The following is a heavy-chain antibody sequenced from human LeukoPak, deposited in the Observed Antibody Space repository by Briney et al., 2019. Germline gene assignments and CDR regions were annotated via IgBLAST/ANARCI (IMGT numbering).Heavy chain of an antibody. V-gene: IGHV3-48*03. CDR2: ISSSGSTI. D-gene: IGHD1-26*01. CDR3: ARGGNEGACDY. J-gene: IGHJ4*02. Sequence: GGSLRLSCAASGFTFSSYEMNWVRQAPGKGLEWVSYISSSGSTIYYADSVKGRFTISRDNAKNSLYLQMNSLRAEDTAVYYCARGGNEGACDYWGQGALVTVSS. CDR1: GFTFSSYE.